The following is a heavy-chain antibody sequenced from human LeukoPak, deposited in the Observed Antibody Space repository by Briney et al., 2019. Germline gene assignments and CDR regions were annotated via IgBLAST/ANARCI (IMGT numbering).Heavy chain of an antibody. CDR2: ISSSSSTI. CDR3: ARDKSRGLGIDAFDI. V-gene: IGHV3-48*01. CDR1: GFTFSSYS. J-gene: IGHJ3*02. D-gene: IGHD7-27*01. Sequence: GGSLRLSCAASGFTFSSYSMNWVRQAPGKGLEWVSYISSSSSTIYYADSVKGRFTISRDNAKNSLYLQMNSLRAEDTAVYYCARDKSRGLGIDAFDIWGQGTMVTVSS.